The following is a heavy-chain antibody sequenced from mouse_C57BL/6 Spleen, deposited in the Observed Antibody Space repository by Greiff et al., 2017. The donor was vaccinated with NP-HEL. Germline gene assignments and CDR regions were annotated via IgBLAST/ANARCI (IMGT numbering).Heavy chain of an antibody. CDR2: IDPSDSYT. Sequence: VKLQQPGAELVMPGASVKLSCKASGYTFTSYWMHWVKQRPGQGLEWIGEIDPSDSYTNYNQKFKGKSTLTVDKSSSTAYMQLSSLTSEDSAVYYCARSPYYGSSYNFDYWGQGTTLTVSS. CDR1: GYTFTSYW. CDR3: ARSPYYGSSYNFDY. J-gene: IGHJ2*01. V-gene: IGHV1-69*01. D-gene: IGHD1-1*01.